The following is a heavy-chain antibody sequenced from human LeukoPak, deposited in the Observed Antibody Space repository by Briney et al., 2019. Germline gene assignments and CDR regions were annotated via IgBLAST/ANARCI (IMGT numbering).Heavy chain of an antibody. V-gene: IGHV2-5*02. CDR3: AHQFYGDYADY. J-gene: IGHJ4*02. CDR1: GFSLSTSGVG. CDR2: IYWDDDK. Sequence: SGPTLVKPTQTLTLTCTFSGFSLSTSGVGGGWIRQPPGKALEWLPLIYWDDDKRYSPSLKSRLTITKDTSKNQVVLTMTNMDPVDTATYYCAHQFYGDYADYWGQGTLVTVSS. D-gene: IGHD4-17*01.